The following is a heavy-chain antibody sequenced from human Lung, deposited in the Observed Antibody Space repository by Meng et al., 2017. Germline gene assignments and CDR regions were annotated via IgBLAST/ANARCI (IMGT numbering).Heavy chain of an antibody. Sequence: QGQLKQWGAGLLKPSGTLSLTCVVSGGSFSDYYWSWIRQPPGKGLEWIGEINHSGSTNYNPSLESRATISVDTPQNNLSLKLSSVTAADSAVYYCARGPTTMAHDFDYWGQGTLVTVSS. CDR3: ARGPTTMAHDFDY. V-gene: IGHV4-34*01. J-gene: IGHJ4*02. CDR1: GGSFSDYY. CDR2: INHSGST. D-gene: IGHD4-11*01.